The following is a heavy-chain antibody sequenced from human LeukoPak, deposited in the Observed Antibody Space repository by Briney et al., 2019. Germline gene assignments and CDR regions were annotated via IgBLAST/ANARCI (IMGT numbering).Heavy chain of an antibody. V-gene: IGHV4-59*01. J-gene: IGHJ5*02. Sequence: PSETLSLTCTVSGGSISTYYWSWIRQPPGKGLEWIGYIYYSGITKYNPSLKSRVTISVDTSKNQFSLKLSSVTAADTAVYYCARVIAAADSNWFDPWGQGTLVTVSS. CDR1: GGSISTYY. CDR3: ARVIAAADSNWFDP. CDR2: IYYSGIT. D-gene: IGHD6-13*01.